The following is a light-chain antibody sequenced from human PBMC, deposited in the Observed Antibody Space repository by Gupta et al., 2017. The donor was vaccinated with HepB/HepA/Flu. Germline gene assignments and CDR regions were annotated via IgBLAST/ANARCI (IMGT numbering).Light chain of an antibody. Sequence: SYELTQPPSVPVSPGYPASITCSVDKSDDEYACWYQHKPGQSPVLVIYQDSKPPSGIPERFSGSDSGNTAALTIRGTQAMDEADYYCQEWDSSTGVFGGGTKLTVL. V-gene: IGLV3-1*01. CDR1: KSDDEY. J-gene: IGLJ2*01. CDR3: QEWDSSTGV. CDR2: QDS.